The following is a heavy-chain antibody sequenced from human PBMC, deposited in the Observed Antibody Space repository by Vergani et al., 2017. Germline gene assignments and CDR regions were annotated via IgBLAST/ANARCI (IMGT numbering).Heavy chain of an antibody. V-gene: IGHV3-23*01. CDR1: GFTFSSYA. CDR2: ISGSGGST. D-gene: IGHD3-3*01. Sequence: EVQLLESGGGLVQPGGSLRLSCAASGFTFSSYAMSWVRQAPGKGLEWVSAISGSGGSTYYADSVKGRFTISRDNSKNKRYLQMNSLRAEDTAVYYCAKDLIGFTYDFWSGYWGQGTLVTVSS. CDR3: AKDLIGFTYDFWSGY. J-gene: IGHJ4*02.